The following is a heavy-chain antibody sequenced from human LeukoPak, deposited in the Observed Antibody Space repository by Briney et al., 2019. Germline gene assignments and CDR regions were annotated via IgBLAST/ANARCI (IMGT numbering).Heavy chain of an antibody. CDR3: AKSRSLAVAANNY. Sequence: PGGSLRLSCAASGFTFSSYALTWVRQAPGEGLEWISAISGSGESSYYGDSVRGRFTISRDNSKNTLYLQMNSLRAEDTAVYYCAKSRSLAVAANNYWGQGTLVTVSS. V-gene: IGHV3-23*01. D-gene: IGHD6-19*01. CDR2: ISGSGESS. J-gene: IGHJ4*02. CDR1: GFTFSSYA.